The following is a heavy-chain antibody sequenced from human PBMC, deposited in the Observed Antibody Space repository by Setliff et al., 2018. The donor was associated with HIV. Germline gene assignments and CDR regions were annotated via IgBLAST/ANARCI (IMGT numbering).Heavy chain of an antibody. CDR1: GFTFGNYW. V-gene: IGHV3-7*03. CDR2: INQDGSEK. Sequence: GGSLRLSCGASGFTFGNYWMSWVRQAPGKGLEWVANINQDGSEKYYVDSVKGRFTISRDNANNSVHLQMNSLRPEDTAVYYCARDGSNSVYYFDYWGQGIPVTVSS. D-gene: IGHD3-10*01. CDR3: ARDGSNSVYYFDY. J-gene: IGHJ4*02.